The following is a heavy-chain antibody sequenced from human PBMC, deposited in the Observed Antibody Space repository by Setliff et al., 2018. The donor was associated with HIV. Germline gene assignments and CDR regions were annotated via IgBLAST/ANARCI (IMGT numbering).Heavy chain of an antibody. Sequence: PGESLKISCKGSGYTFAFHSIAWVRQMPGKGLEWMGIIYPGDSDTRYSPSFQGQVIISADKSISTAYLQWSSLKASDTAMYYCARVPSQRVESSGWYIWFDPWGQGTLVTVSS. CDR3: ARVPSQRVESSGWYIWFDP. V-gene: IGHV5-51*01. J-gene: IGHJ5*02. CDR2: IYPGDSDT. CDR1: GYTFAFHS. D-gene: IGHD6-19*01.